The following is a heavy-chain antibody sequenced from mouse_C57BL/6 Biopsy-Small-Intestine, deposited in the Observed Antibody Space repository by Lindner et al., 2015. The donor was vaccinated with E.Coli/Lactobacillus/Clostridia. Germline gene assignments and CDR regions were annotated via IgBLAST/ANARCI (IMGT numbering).Heavy chain of an antibody. J-gene: IGHJ3*01. CDR1: GYTFTSYG. V-gene: IGHV1-81*01. Sequence: QLQESGAELARPGASVKLSCKASGYTFTSYGISWVKQRTGQGLEWIGEIYPRSGNTYYNEKFKGKATLTADKSSGTAYMELRSLTSEDSAVYFCAREGVGDYSNPFAYWGQGTLVTVSA. CDR2: IYPRSGNT. D-gene: IGHD2-5*01. CDR3: AREGVGDYSNPFAY.